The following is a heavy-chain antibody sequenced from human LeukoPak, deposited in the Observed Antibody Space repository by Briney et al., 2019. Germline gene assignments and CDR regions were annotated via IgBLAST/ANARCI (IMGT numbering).Heavy chain of an antibody. CDR2: ISSDGSST. CDR3: AKDLWVLWFGELDRYYGMDV. Sequence: GGSLRLSCAASGFTFSRYWMHWVRQAPGKGLVWVSRISSDGSSTSYADSVKGRFTISRDNSKNTLYLQMNSLRAEDTAVYYCAKDLWVLWFGELDRYYGMDVWGQGTTVTVSS. J-gene: IGHJ6*02. D-gene: IGHD3-10*01. V-gene: IGHV3-74*01. CDR1: GFTFSRYW.